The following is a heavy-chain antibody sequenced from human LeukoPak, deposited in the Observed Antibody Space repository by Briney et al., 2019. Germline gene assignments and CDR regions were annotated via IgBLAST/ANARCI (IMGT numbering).Heavy chain of an antibody. J-gene: IGHJ4*02. CDR1: GFTFSSYW. V-gene: IGHV3-7*01. CDR2: IKQDGSEK. CDR3: ARSPYTSGWYGVGY. D-gene: IGHD6-19*01. Sequence: QPGGSLRLSCAASGFTFSSYWMSWVRKAPGRGLEWVANIKQDGSEKYYVDSVKGRFTISRDSAKNSLYLQLNSLRAEDTAVYYCARSPYTSGWYGVGYWGQGTLVTVSS.